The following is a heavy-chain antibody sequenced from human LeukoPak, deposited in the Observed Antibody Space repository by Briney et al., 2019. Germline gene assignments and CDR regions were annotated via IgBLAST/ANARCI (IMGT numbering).Heavy chain of an antibody. CDR1: GGSVTSGGYY. CDR2: ISYSGST. Sequence: SETLSLTCTVSGGSVTSGGYYWSWIRQPPGKGPEWIGYISYSGSTSYNPSLRSRVTISVDTSKSQLSLKLNSVTAADTAVYFCARAAAGTSLRFDCWGQGTLVTVSS. V-gene: IGHV4-61*08. CDR3: ARAAAGTSLRFDC. D-gene: IGHD6-13*01. J-gene: IGHJ4*02.